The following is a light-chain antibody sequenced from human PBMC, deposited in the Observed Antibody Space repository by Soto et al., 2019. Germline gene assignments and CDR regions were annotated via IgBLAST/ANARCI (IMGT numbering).Light chain of an antibody. V-gene: IGKV3-20*01. Sequence: EIVLTQSPGTLSLSPGERAILSCRASQSVSSDSLAWYRQKPGQAPRLLVYDASSSATGIPDRFSGSGSGTDFTLTISRLEPDDFAVYDCQQYGSAPRTFGQGTKVKIK. CDR2: DAS. CDR1: QSVSSDS. CDR3: QQYGSAPRT. J-gene: IGKJ1*01.